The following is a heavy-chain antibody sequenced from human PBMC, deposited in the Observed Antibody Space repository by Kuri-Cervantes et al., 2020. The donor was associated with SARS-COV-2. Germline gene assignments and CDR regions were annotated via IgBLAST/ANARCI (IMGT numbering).Heavy chain of an antibody. V-gene: IGHV1-69*05. D-gene: IGHD2-2*01. J-gene: IGHJ5*02. CDR3: ARAYCRSTSCYDLGDNWFDP. Sequence: SVKVSCKASGCTSSSYALSWVRQAPGQGLVWMGGSIPIFGKTNYAQKFQGRVTITTDESTSTAYMELSSLRAEDTAVYYCARAYCRSTSCYDLGDNWFDPWGQGTLVTVSS. CDR1: GCTSSSYA. CDR2: SIPIFGKT.